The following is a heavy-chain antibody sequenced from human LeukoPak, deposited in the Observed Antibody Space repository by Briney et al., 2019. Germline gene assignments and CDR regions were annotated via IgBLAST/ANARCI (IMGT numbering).Heavy chain of an antibody. J-gene: IGHJ5*01. CDR1: GFTFTNYA. D-gene: IGHD2-8*02. CDR2: TVGSRPDT. CDR3: TKAPLMSCTGAFCYPFDS. V-gene: IGHV3-23*01. Sequence: GGSLRLSCAASGFTFTNYAMRWVRQTPEKGLEWVSATVGSRPDTYHADSVKGRFTVSRDNSRNTLYLQMNNLRIEDSAVYYCTKAPLMSCTGAFCYPFDSWGQGVLVTVSS.